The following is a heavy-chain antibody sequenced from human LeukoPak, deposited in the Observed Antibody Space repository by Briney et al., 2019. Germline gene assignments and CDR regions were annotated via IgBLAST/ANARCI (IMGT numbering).Heavy chain of an antibody. CDR3: ARYEAEGYYGMDV. J-gene: IGHJ6*02. V-gene: IGHV4-34*01. Sequence: GSLRLSCAASGFTFSNAWMSWIRQPPGKGLEWIGEINHSGSTNYNPSLKSRVTISVDTSKNQFSLKLSSVTAADTAVYYCARYEAEGYYGMDVWGQGTTVTVSS. CDR2: INHSGST. D-gene: IGHD2-15*01. CDR1: GFTFSNAW.